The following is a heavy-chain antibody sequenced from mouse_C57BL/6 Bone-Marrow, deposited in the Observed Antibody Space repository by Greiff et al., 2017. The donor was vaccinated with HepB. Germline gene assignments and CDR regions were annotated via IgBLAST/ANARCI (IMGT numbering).Heavy chain of an antibody. CDR2: ISYSGST. CDR3: ARDGDYGNYGYFDV. CDR1: GYSITSGYD. J-gene: IGHJ1*03. D-gene: IGHD2-1*01. Sequence: EVQLQESGPGMVKPSQSLSLTCTVTGYSITSGYDWHWIRHFPGNKLEWMGYISYSGSTNYNPSLKSRISITHDTSKNHFFLKLNSVTTEDTATYYCARDGDYGNYGYFDVWGTGTTVTVSS. V-gene: IGHV3-1*01.